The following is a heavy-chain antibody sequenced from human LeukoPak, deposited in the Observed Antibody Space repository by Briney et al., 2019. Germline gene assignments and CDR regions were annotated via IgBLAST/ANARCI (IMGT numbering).Heavy chain of an antibody. CDR1: GYTFTSYD. CDR3: ARSVQYQLLDFDY. CDR2: MNPNSGNT. D-gene: IGHD2-2*01. Sequence: ASVKVSCKASGYTFTSYDINWVRQATGEGLEWMGWMNPNSGNTGYAQKFQGRVTITRNTSISTAYMELSSLRSEDTAVYYCARSVQYQLLDFDYWGQGTLVTVSS. V-gene: IGHV1-8*03. J-gene: IGHJ4*02.